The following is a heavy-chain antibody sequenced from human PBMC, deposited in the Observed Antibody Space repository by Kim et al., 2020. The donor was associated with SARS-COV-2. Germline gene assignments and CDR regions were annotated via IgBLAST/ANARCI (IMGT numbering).Heavy chain of an antibody. D-gene: IGHD6-19*01. J-gene: IGHJ3*02. Sequence: SETLSLTCTVSGGSISSGAYYWSWIRQHPGKGLEWIGYIYYSGSTYYNPSLKSRVTISVDTSKNQFSLKLSSVTAADTAVYYCATDDSTGWSRAFDIWGQGTRVTVSS. V-gene: IGHV4-31*03. CDR1: GGSISSGAYY. CDR3: ATDDSTGWSRAFDI. CDR2: IYYSGST.